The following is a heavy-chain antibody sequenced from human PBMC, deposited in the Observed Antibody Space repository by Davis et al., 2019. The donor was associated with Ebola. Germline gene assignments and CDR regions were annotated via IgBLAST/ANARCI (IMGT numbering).Heavy chain of an antibody. CDR3: ARGWLRTGFDY. J-gene: IGHJ4*02. Sequence: HPQTPSLTRAISGDGVPINSAGWNWIRQSPSRGLEWLGRTYYNSKWSSDYAPSVKSRITINPDTSKNKFSLHLNSVTPGDTAVYYCARGWLRTGFDYWGQGTLVTVSS. CDR2: TYYNSKWSS. V-gene: IGHV6-1*01. CDR1: GDGVPINSAG. D-gene: IGHD3/OR15-3a*01.